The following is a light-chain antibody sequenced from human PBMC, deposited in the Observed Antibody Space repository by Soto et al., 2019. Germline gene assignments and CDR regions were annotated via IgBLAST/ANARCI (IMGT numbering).Light chain of an antibody. V-gene: IGKV3-15*01. CDR3: QEYNTWPWT. Sequence: ETVMTQSPATLSVSPGERATLSCRASQSVNSNLAWYQQKLGQAPRVLIYGASTRATGIPDRFSGSGSGTEFILTIGSLQSEDFAVYYCQEYNTWPWTFGQGTKVEIK. CDR1: QSVNSN. J-gene: IGKJ1*01. CDR2: GAS.